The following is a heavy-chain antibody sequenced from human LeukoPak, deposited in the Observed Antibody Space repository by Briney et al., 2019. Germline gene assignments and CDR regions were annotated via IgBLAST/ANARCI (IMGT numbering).Heavy chain of an antibody. V-gene: IGHV4-59*12. D-gene: IGHD2-15*01. CDR3: AREPYCSGGSCYPQTTRRNWFDP. Sequence: SETLSLTCAVYGGSFSGYYWSWIRKPPGKGLGWIGYIYYSGSTNYNPSLKSQVTISVYTSKNQFSLTLSSVTAADTAVYYCAREPYCSGGSCYPQTTRRNWFDPWGQGTLVTVSS. J-gene: IGHJ5*02. CDR1: GGSFSGYY. CDR2: IYYSGST.